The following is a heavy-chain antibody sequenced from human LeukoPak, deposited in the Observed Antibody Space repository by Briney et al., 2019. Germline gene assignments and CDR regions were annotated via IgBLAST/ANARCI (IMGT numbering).Heavy chain of an antibody. Sequence: GGSLRLSCAASGFTFSSYAMSWVRQAPGKGLEWVSSISGSGSNTYYADSVKGQFTISRDSSKSTLYLQMNSLRAEDTAVYYCAKSLTVTTRIHSIDPRGQGTLVTVSS. V-gene: IGHV3-23*01. D-gene: IGHD4-17*01. CDR1: GFTFSSYA. CDR2: ISGSGSNT. J-gene: IGHJ4*02. CDR3: AKSLTVTTRIHSIDP.